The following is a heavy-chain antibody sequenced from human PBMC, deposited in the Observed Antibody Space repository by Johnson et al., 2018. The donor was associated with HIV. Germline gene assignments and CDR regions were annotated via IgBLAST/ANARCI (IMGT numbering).Heavy chain of an antibody. Sequence: QVQLVESGGGLVKPGGSLRLSCAASGFTFSDYYMSWIRQAPGKGLEWVSYISSSGDTTYYADSVKGRFTISRDIAENSLYLQMNSLRAEDTAVYYCARDASLRFLEWFDAFDIWGQGTMVTVSS. CDR3: ARDASLRFLEWFDAFDI. CDR1: GFTFSDYY. CDR2: ISSSGDTT. J-gene: IGHJ3*02. D-gene: IGHD3-3*01. V-gene: IGHV3-11*04.